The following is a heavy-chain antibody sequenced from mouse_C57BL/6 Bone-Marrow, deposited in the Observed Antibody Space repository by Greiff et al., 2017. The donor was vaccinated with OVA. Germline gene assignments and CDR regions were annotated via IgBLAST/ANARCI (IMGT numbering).Heavy chain of an antibody. CDR3: ARKLLRLSYAMDY. CDR1: GYTFTDHT. J-gene: IGHJ4*01. Sequence: LEESDAELVKPGASVKISCKVSGYTFTDHTIHWMKQRPEQGLEWIGYIYPRDGSTKYNEKFKGKATLTADKSSSTAYMQLNSLTSEDSAVYFCARKLLRLSYAMDYWGQGTSVTVSS. D-gene: IGHD1-1*01. V-gene: IGHV1-78*01. CDR2: IYPRDGST.